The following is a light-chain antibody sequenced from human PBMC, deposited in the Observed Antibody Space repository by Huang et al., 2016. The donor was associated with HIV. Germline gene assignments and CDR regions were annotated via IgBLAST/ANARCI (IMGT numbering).Light chain of an antibody. CDR1: QDISNY. Sequence: DIQMTQSPSSLSASVGDRVTITCQASQDISNYLNWYQQKQGKAPKLLIYDSSNLETGVSSSFSGSGSGTDFTFTISSLQPEDIATYYCQHYDNLRTFGQGTKVEIK. J-gene: IGKJ1*01. CDR3: QHYDNLRT. V-gene: IGKV1-33*01. CDR2: DSS.